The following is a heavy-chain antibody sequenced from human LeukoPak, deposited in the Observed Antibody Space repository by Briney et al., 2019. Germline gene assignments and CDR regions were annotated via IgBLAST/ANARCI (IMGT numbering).Heavy chain of an antibody. Sequence: ASVKVSCKVSGYTLTELSMHWVRQAPGKGLEWMGGFDPEDGETIYAQKFQGRVTMTEDTSTDTAYMELSSLRSEDTAVYYCATDGPTPPYYYYGMDVWGQGTTVTVSS. J-gene: IGHJ6*02. V-gene: IGHV1-24*01. CDR1: GYTLTELS. CDR3: ATDGPTPPYYYYGMDV. CDR2: FDPEDGET.